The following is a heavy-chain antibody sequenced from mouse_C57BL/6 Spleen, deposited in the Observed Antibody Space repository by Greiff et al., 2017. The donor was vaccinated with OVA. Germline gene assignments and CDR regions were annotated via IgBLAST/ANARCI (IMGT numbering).Heavy chain of an antibody. V-gene: IGHV1-52*01. CDR2: IDPSDSET. Sequence: QVHLKQPGAELVRPGSSVKLSCKASGYTFTSYWMHWVKQRPIQGLEWIGNIDPSDSETHYNQKFKDKATLTVDKSSSTAYMQLSSLTSEDSAVYYCARGYYFDYWGQGTTLTVSS. CDR1: GYTFTSYW. CDR3: ARGYYFDY. J-gene: IGHJ2*01.